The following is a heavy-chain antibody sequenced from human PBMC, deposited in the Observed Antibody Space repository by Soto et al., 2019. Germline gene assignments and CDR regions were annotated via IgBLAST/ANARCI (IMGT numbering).Heavy chain of an antibody. CDR1: GFTFSSYA. CDR2: ISHSGGTA. J-gene: IGHJ4*02. V-gene: IGHV3-23*01. CDR3: AKGRGQNWNFDY. D-gene: IGHD1-1*01. Sequence: EVQLLESGGGSVQPGGSLRLSCAASGFTFSSYAMHWVRRPPGKGLEWVSSISHSGGTAYYADPVKGRFSISRDSLVNTLYLQMNSLRAEDTAVYYCAKGRGQNWNFDYWGQGTLVTVSP.